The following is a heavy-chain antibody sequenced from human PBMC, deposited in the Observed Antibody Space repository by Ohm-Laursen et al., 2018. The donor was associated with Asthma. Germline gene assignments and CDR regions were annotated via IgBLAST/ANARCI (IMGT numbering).Heavy chain of an antibody. CDR3: VRDVVDRFDD. J-gene: IGHJ4*02. D-gene: IGHD2-21*01. V-gene: IGHV1-18*01. CDR2: IYIANT. Sequence: ATVKISCKVSGYSVTSYAFSWVRQAPGQRPEWMGWIYIANTNYAPKFRDRVTMTTDTSTNTLYMELRRLKSDDTAIYYCVRDVVDRFDDWGQGSLVIVSS. CDR1: GYSVTSYA.